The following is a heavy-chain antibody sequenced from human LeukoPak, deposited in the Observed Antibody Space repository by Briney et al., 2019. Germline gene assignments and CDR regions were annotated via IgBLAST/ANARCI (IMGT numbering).Heavy chain of an antibody. J-gene: IGHJ4*02. CDR1: EFTFSGYW. CDR3: ASHSSWRFEY. D-gene: IGHD6-13*01. V-gene: IGHV3-7*01. Sequence: GGSLRLSCAASEFTFSGYWMSWVRQAPGKGLEWVDNIKQDGSEKYCVDSVKGRFTISRDNAKNSLYLQMNSLTVEDMAVYYCASHSSWRFEYWGQGTLVTVSS. CDR2: IKQDGSEK.